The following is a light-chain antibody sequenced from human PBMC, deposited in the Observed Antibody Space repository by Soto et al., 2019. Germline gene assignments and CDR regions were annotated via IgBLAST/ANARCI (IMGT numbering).Light chain of an antibody. CDR1: SSNIGAGYD. V-gene: IGLV1-40*01. CDR2: GNT. CDR3: QSYDSSLSAYV. J-gene: IGLJ1*01. Sequence: QAVVTQPPSVSGAPGQRVTISCTGSSSNIGAGYDIHWYQQIPGTAPKLLIYGNTNRPSGVPDRFSGSKSGTSASLAITGLQAEDEADYYCQSYDSSLSAYVFGTGTKLTVL.